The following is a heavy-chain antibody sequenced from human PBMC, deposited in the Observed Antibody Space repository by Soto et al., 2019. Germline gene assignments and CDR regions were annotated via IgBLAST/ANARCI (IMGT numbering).Heavy chain of an antibody. D-gene: IGHD6-19*01. CDR1: GYTFTSYG. Sequence: QVQLVQSGAEVKKPGASVKVSCKASGYTFTSYGISWVRQAPGQGLEWMGWISAYNGNTNYAQKLQGRVTMTTDTATSTAYMELRSLRSDDTAVYYCESVLAVAGTAPKYFDYWGQGTLVTVSS. V-gene: IGHV1-18*01. CDR2: ISAYNGNT. J-gene: IGHJ4*02. CDR3: ESVLAVAGTAPKYFDY.